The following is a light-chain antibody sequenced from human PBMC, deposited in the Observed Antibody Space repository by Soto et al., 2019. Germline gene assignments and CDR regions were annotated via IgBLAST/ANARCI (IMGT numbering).Light chain of an antibody. V-gene: IGKV1-39*01. J-gene: IGKJ5*01. CDR2: AAS. CDR3: QQSYSTLRS. Sequence: DIQMTQSPSTLSASVGDRVTITCRASQSISSYLNWYQQKPGKAPKLLIYAASSLQSGVPSRFSGSGSGTDFTLTISSLQPEDFATYYCQQSYSTLRSFGQGTQREIK. CDR1: QSISSY.